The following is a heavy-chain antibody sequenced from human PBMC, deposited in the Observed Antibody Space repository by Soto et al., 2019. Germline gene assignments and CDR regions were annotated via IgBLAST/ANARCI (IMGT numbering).Heavy chain of an antibody. Sequence: GGSLRLSYAASGFTLGLYWMHWVRQFPGKGPEWVSRINDDGSSTNYADSVKGRFTISRDNAKNTLYLQMNDLRAEDTAVYYCTRGPRSTSTGTGAFWGQGTLVTVSS. D-gene: IGHD1-1*01. CDR1: GFTLGLYW. V-gene: IGHV3-74*01. CDR2: INDDGSST. CDR3: TRGPRSTSTGTGAF. J-gene: IGHJ4*02.